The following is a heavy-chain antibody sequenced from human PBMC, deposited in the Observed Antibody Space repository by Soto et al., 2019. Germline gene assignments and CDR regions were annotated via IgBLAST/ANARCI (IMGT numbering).Heavy chain of an antibody. CDR1: GVSMRSYY. J-gene: IGHJ4*02. CDR3: AREYAFSSDY. Sequence: SETLSLTCSVSGVSMRSYYWSWIRQPPGKGLEWIGYIHDSGITDYNPSLKSRATISIDTFRNQISLNLHSVTAADTAVYYCAREYAFSSDYWGQGTVVTAS. V-gene: IGHV4-59*01. D-gene: IGHD2-2*01. CDR2: IHDSGIT.